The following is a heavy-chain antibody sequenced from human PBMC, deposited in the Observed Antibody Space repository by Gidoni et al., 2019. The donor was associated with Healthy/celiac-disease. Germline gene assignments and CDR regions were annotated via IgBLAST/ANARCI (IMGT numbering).Heavy chain of an antibody. CDR1: GGTFSSYA. V-gene: IGHV1-69*01. D-gene: IGHD5-18*01. CDR3: ARGLDYGPDTAMVTYAFDI. CDR2: IIPIFGTA. Sequence: QVQLVQSGAEVKKPGSSVKVSCKASGGTFSSYAISWVRQAPGQGLEWMGGIIPIFGTANYAQKFQGRVTITADESTSTAYMELSSLRSEDTAVYYCARGLDYGPDTAMVTYAFDIWGQGTMVTVSS. J-gene: IGHJ3*02.